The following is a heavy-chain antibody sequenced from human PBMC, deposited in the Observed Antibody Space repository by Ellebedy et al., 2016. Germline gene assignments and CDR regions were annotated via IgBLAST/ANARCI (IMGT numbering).Heavy chain of an antibody. CDR1: GGSISSPGYP. Sequence: SETLSLTCAVSGGSISSPGYPWSWVRQPPGKGLEWIGYIYHIGTTYYSPSLKSRVTISVDTSKNQLSLKLSSVTAADTAVYYCARVDAVASEYFDLWGQGALVTVSS. CDR3: ARVDAVASEYFDL. J-gene: IGHJ4*02. CDR2: IYHIGTT. D-gene: IGHD6-19*01. V-gene: IGHV4-30-2*01.